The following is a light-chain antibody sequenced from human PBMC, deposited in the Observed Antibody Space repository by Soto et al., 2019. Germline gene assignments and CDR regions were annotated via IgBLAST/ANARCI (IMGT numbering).Light chain of an antibody. V-gene: IGKV3-15*01. CDR3: QQYDNWPLT. CDR1: QSVSSSY. Sequence: EIVLTQSPGTLSLSPGERATLSCRASQSVSSSYLAWYQQKPGQAPRLVLLRIFTRAIGVPARFSGSGSETEFTLTISSLQSEDFAVYYRQQYDNWPLTFGEGTKVDIK. J-gene: IGKJ4*01. CDR2: RIF.